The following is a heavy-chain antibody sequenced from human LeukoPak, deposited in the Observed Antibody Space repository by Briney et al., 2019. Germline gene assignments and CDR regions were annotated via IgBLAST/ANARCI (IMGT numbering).Heavy chain of an antibody. CDR3: ARLPEDSSGWSRYWYFDL. V-gene: IGHV4-4*02. CDR1: GGSISSSNW. CDR2: IYYSGST. D-gene: IGHD6-19*01. J-gene: IGHJ2*01. Sequence: SGTLSLTCVVSGGSISSSNWWSWVRQPPGKGLEWIGSIYYSGSTYYNPSLKSRVTISVDTSKNQFSLKLSSVTAADTAVYYCARLPEDSSGWSRYWYFDLWGRGTLVTVSS.